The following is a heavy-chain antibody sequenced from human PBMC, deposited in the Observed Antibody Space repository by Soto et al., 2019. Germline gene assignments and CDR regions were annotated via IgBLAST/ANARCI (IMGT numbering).Heavy chain of an antibody. J-gene: IGHJ4*02. CDR3: ARDWTHYDSSGPGDY. D-gene: IGHD3-22*01. CDR2: INAGNGDT. CDR1: GYTFTSYP. V-gene: IGHV1-3*01. Sequence: ASVKVSCKASGYTFTSYPMHWVRQAPGQGLEWMGWINAGNGDTKYSQKFQGRVTITRETSANTAYMELSSLRSEDTAVFYCARDWTHYDSSGPGDYWGXGTLVTVSS.